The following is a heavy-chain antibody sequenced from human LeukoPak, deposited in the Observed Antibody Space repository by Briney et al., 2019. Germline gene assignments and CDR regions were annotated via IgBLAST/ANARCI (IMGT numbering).Heavy chain of an antibody. CDR2: IVDSERI. V-gene: IGHV4-31*03. J-gene: IGHJ5*02. CDR3: ASGYGSGWFDP. CDR1: GASVSSGRYY. Sequence: PSETLSLTCTVSGASVSSGRYYWSWIRQHPGKGLEWIAYIVDSERIYYNPSLKSRLILSLDTSENQFSLNLSSMTAADTAVYFCASGYGSGWFDPWVQGTLVTVSS. D-gene: IGHD5-18*01.